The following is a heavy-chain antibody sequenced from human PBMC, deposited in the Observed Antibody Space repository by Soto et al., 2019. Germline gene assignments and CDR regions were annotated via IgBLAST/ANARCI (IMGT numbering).Heavy chain of an antibody. CDR3: ASGPRSPLWAGNNWFDP. J-gene: IGHJ5*02. Sequence: GGSLRLSCAASGFTFSSYSMNWVRQAPGKGLEWVSSISSSSSYIYYADSVKGRFTISRDNAKNSLYLQMNSLRAEDTAVYYCASGPRSPLWAGNNWFDPWGQGTLVTVSS. CDR1: GFTFSSYS. V-gene: IGHV3-21*01. CDR2: ISSSSSYI. D-gene: IGHD3-10*01.